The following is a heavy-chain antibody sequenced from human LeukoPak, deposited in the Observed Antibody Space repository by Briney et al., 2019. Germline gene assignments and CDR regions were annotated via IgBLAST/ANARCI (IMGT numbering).Heavy chain of an antibody. CDR1: GFTFRAYG. V-gene: IGHV3-23*01. CDR3: AKGLNYYDSSGYYYGYFQH. J-gene: IGHJ1*01. D-gene: IGHD3-22*01. Sequence: GGSLRLSCAASGFTFRAYGMNWVRQAPGKGLEWVSGISGSGGSTYYADSVKGRFTISRDNSKNTLFLQMNSLRAEDTAVYYCAKGLNYYDSSGYYYGYFQHWGQGTLVTVSS. CDR2: ISGSGGST.